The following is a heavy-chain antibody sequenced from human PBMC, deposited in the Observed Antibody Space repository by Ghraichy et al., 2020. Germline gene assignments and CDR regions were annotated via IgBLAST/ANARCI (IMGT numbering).Heavy chain of an antibody. CDR1: GFTFSSYA. CDR3: AKGLSRGPGTKVYYYYYMDV. D-gene: IGHD1-7*01. Sequence: GESLNISCAASGFTFSSYAMSWVRQAPGKGLEWVSAISGSGGSTYYADSVKGRFTISRDNSKNTLYLQMNSLRAEDTAVYYCAKGLSRGPGTKVYYYYYMDVWGKGTTVTVSS. CDR2: ISGSGGST. J-gene: IGHJ6*03. V-gene: IGHV3-23*01.